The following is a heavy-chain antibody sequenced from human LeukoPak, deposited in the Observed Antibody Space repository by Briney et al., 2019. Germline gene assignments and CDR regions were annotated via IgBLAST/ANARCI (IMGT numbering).Heavy chain of an antibody. CDR2: INHSGST. CDR3: ATSPGTTGTT. V-gene: IGHV4-34*01. D-gene: IGHD1-1*01. Sequence: SETLSLTCAVYGGSFSGYYWRWIRQPPGKGLEWIGEINHSGSTNYNPSLTSRVTMSVNTSKNQFSLDLSSVTAADTAVYYCATSPGTTGTTWGQGTLVTVSS. CDR1: GGSFSGYY. J-gene: IGHJ4*02.